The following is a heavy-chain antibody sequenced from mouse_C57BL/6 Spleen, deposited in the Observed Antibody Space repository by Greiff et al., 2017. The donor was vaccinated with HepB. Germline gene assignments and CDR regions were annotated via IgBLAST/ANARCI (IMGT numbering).Heavy chain of an antibody. J-gene: IGHJ2*01. V-gene: IGHV5-6*01. CDR2: ISSGGSYT. CDR3: ASSSYERYYFDY. D-gene: IGHD1-1*01. Sequence: EVQLVESGGDLVKPGGSLKLSCAASGFTFSSYGMSWVRQTPDKRLEWVATISSGGSYTYYPDSVKGRFTISRDNAKNTLYLQMSSLKSEDTAMYYCASSSYERYYFDYWGQGTTLTVSS. CDR1: GFTFSSYG.